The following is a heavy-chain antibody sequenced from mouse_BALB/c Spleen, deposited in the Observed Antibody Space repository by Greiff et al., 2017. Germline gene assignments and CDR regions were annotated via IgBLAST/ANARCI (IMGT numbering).Heavy chain of an antibody. Sequence: EVKLVESGGGLVQPGGSLKLSCAASGFTFSSYDMSWVRQTPEKRLEWVAYISSGGGSTYYPDTVKGRFTISRDNAKNTLYLQMSSLKSEDTAMYYCARQRSRNYAMDYWGQGTSVTVSS. CDR1: GFTFSSYD. D-gene: IGHD1-1*01. CDR2: ISSGGGST. CDR3: ARQRSRNYAMDY. J-gene: IGHJ4*01. V-gene: IGHV5-12-1*01.